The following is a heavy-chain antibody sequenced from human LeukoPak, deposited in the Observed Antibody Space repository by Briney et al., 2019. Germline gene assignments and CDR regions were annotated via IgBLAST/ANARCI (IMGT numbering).Heavy chain of an antibody. D-gene: IGHD3-10*01. CDR1: GFTFDDYA. CDR3: AKDKHYYGSGTICD. CDR2: TSWNSGSI. J-gene: IGHJ4*02. V-gene: IGHV3-9*01. Sequence: GGSLRLSCAASGFTFDDYAMHWVRQAPGKGLEWVSGTSWNSGSIGYADSVKGRSTISRDNAKNSLYLQMNSLRAEDTALYYCAKDKHYYGSGTICDWGQGTLVTVSS.